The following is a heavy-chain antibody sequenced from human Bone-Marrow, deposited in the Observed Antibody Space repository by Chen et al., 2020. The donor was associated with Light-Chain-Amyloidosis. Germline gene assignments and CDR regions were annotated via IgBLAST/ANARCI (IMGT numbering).Heavy chain of an antibody. D-gene: IGHD4-4*01. CDR2: IIPILGTA. CDR3: AEGPYSNLGY. Sequence: QVQLVQSGAEVKKPGSSVKVSCKASGGTFNTYAINWVRQAPGQGLEWMGGIIPILGTASYAQKCQGRVTITADEASSTAYMELSSLTSGDTAVYYCAEGPYSNLGYWGQGTLGTVSS. V-gene: IGHV1-69*01. J-gene: IGHJ4*02. CDR1: GGTFNTYA.